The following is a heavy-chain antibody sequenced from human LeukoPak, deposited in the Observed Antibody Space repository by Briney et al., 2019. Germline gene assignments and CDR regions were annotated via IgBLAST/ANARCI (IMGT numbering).Heavy chain of an antibody. CDR1: GFTFSSHL. J-gene: IGHJ4*02. D-gene: IGHD6-13*01. CDR3: AKGLIAAAGT. CDR2: ISSDGTYT. V-gene: IGHV3-74*01. Sequence: GGSLRLSCAASGFTFSSHLMHWVRQAPGKGLVWVSRISSDGTYTNYADSVRGRFTISRDNAKNTLYLQMNSLRAEDTAVYYCAKGLIAAAGTWGQGTLVTVSS.